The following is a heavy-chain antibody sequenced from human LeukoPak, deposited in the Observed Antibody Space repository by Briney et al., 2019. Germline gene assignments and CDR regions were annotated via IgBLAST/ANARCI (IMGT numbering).Heavy chain of an antibody. Sequence: PSETLFLTCTVSGGSISSYYWSWIRQPAGKGLEWIGRIYFTGGTNYNPSLNSRVTMSVDTSKNQFSLKLPSVTAADTAVYYCARAKDNYRGNDAFDIWGQGTMVTVSS. CDR3: ARAKDNYRGNDAFDI. V-gene: IGHV4-4*07. J-gene: IGHJ3*02. CDR1: GGSISSYY. CDR2: IYFTGGT. D-gene: IGHD4/OR15-4a*01.